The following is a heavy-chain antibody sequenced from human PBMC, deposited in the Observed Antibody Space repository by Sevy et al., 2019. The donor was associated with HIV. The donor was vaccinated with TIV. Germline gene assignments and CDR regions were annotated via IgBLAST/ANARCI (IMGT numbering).Heavy chain of an antibody. D-gene: IGHD6-13*01. Sequence: GGSLRLSCAASRFIFNDYGMHWVRQAPGNGLEWVAFIQYDGNDKYYAYSMRGRFTISRDNSKNMLFLQMNGLRSEDTAMYYCAKNTAAAGAGGFDYWGQGTLVTVSS. CDR1: RFIFNDYG. CDR3: AKNTAAAGAGGFDY. V-gene: IGHV3-30*02. J-gene: IGHJ4*02. CDR2: IQYDGNDK.